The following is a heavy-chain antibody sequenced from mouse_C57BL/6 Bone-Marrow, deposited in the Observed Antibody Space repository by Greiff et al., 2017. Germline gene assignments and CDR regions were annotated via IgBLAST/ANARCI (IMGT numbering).Heavy chain of an antibody. Sequence: EVQVVESGAELVRPGASVKLSCTASGFNIKDDYMHWVKQRPEQGLEWIGWIDPENGDTEYASKFQGKATITADTSSNTAYLQLSSLTSEDTAVYYCTPDYYGSRGNYWGQGTTLTVSS. J-gene: IGHJ2*01. CDR2: IDPENGDT. CDR1: GFNIKDDY. V-gene: IGHV14-4*01. D-gene: IGHD1-1*01. CDR3: TPDYYGSRGNY.